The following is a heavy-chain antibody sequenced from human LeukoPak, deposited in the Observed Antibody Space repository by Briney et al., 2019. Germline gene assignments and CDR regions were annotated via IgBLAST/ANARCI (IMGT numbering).Heavy chain of an antibody. V-gene: IGHV1-69*01. CDR1: GGTFSSYA. J-gene: IGHJ6*04. Sequence: ASVKVSCKASGGTFSSYAISWVRQAPGQGLEWMGGIIPIFGTANYAQKFQGRVTITADESTSTAYMELSSLRFEDTAVYYCARATRMVRGVIGYYYYGMDVWGKGTTVTVSS. CDR3: ARATRMVRGVIGYYYYGMDV. D-gene: IGHD3-10*01. CDR2: IIPIFGTA.